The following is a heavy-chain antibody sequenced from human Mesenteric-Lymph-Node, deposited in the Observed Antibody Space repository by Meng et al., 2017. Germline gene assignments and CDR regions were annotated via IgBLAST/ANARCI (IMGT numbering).Heavy chain of an antibody. V-gene: IGHV1-69*06. CDR2: IIPIFGTA. CDR1: GGTFSSYA. J-gene: IGHJ6*02. CDR3: ARGLLWFGDPNVGYYGMDV. Sequence: SVKVSCKASGGTFSSYAISWVRQAPGQGLEWMGGIIPIFGTANYAQKFQGGVTITADKSTSTAYMELSSLRSEDTAVYYCARGLLWFGDPNVGYYGMDVWGQGTTVTVSS. D-gene: IGHD3-10*01.